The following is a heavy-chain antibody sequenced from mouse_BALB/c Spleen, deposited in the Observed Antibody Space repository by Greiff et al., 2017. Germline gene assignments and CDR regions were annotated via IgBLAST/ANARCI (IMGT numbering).Heavy chain of an antibody. Sequence: QVQLQQSGAELMKPGASVKISCKATGYTFSSYWIEWVKQRPGHGLEWIGEILPGSGSTNYNEKFKGKATFTADTSSNTAYMQLSSLTSEDSAVYYCARFPSPYAMDYWGQGTSVTVSS. CDR3: ARFPSPYAMDY. J-gene: IGHJ4*01. CDR1: GYTFSSYW. CDR2: ILPGSGST. V-gene: IGHV1-9*01.